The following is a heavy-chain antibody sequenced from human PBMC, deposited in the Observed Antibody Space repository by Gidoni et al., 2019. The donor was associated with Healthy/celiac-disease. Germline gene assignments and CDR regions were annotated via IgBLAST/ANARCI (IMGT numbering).Heavy chain of an antibody. CDR2: MKRKTDGGTT. D-gene: IGHD1-26*01. V-gene: IGHV3-15*01. CDR3: TTDDEWELLTDDY. Sequence: EVQLVESGAGLVKPGGSLRLSCAASVFAFSCAWMSWVRQAPGQGLARVGRMKRKTDGGTTDYAAPVKGRFTISRDDSKNTLYLQMNSLKTEDTAVYYCTTDDEWELLTDDYWGKGTLVTVSS. J-gene: IGHJ4*02. CDR1: VFAFSCAW.